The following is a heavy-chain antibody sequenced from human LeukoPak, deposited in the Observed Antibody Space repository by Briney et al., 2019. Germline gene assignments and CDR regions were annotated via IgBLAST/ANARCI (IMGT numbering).Heavy chain of an antibody. J-gene: IGHJ4*02. CDR3: ARASSARNGFDY. Sequence: PSQTLSLTCTVSGGSISSGGYHWNWIRQHPEKGLEWIGSIYYSGSTYYNPSLKSRVNVSVDTSENQFSLKLSSVAAADTAVYYCARASSARNGFDYWGQGTLVTVSS. CDR1: GGSISSGGYH. V-gene: IGHV4-31*03. D-gene: IGHD1-14*01. CDR2: IYYSGST.